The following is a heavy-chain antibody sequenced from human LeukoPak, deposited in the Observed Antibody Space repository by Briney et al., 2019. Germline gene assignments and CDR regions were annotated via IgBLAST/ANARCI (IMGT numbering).Heavy chain of an antibody. V-gene: IGHV1-69*05. CDR3: ARSGDYYDSSGYYYFDY. Sequence: SVKVSCKASGGTFSSYAISWVRQAPGQGLEWMGGIIPIFGTANYAQKFQGRVTITTDESTSTAYMELSSLRSEDTAVYYCARSGDYYDSSGYYYFDYWGQGTLVTVSS. CDR2: IIPIFGTA. CDR1: GGTFSSYA. J-gene: IGHJ4*02. D-gene: IGHD3-22*01.